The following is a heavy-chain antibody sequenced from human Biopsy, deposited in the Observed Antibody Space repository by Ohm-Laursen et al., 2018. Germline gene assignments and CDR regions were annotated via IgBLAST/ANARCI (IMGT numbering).Heavy chain of an antibody. V-gene: IGHV4-59*08. D-gene: IGHD6-13*01. CDR1: GGSIISYY. CDR3: VRVRGITPPGAFDF. CDR2: VYNGGIT. Sequence: SDTLSLTCSVSGGSIISYYWTWIRQPPGKGLGWIGHVYNGGITNYNPSLKSRLTISGDASKNEFFLNLTSVTAADTAIYYCVRVRGITPPGAFDFWGQGTKVAVSS. J-gene: IGHJ3*01.